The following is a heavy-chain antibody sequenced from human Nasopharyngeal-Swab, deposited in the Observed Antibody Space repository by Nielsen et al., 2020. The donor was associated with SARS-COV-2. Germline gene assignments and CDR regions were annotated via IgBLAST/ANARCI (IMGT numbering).Heavy chain of an antibody. D-gene: IGHD5-18*01. V-gene: IGHV4-59*01. CDR1: GGSISSYY. CDR3: AILFSYGYPPNFDY. Sequence: AETLSRTGTVSGGSISSYYWSWIRQPPGKGLEWIGYIYYSGSTNYNPSLKSRVTISVDTSKNQFSLKLSSVTAADTAVYYCAILFSYGYPPNFDYWGQGTLVTVSS. CDR2: IYYSGST. J-gene: IGHJ4*02.